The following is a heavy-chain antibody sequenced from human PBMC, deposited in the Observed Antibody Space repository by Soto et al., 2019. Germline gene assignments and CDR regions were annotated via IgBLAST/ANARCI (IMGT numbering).Heavy chain of an antibody. Sequence: PGESLKISRKGSGYSFAGYWITWVRQKPGKGLEWMGRIDPSDSQTYYSPSLRGHVTISVTKSITTVFLQWSSLRASDTAMYYCARQIYDSDTGPNFQYYFDSWGQGTPVTVSS. CDR1: GYSFAGYW. V-gene: IGHV5-10-1*01. CDR2: IDPSDSQT. J-gene: IGHJ4*02. CDR3: ARQIYDSDTGPNFQYYFDS. D-gene: IGHD3-22*01.